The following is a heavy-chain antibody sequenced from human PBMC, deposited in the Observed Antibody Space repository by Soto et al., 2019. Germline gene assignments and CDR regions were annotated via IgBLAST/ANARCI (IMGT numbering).Heavy chain of an antibody. Sequence: EVQLLESGGGLVQPGGSLRLSCAASGFTFSSYAMSWVRQAPGKGLEWVSTISGSGGSTYDADSVKGRFTISRDNSXXTXXLKMNRLRAEDKAVYYCAKDRVSGSTRWYKGWFDHWGQGTLVTVSS. D-gene: IGHD2-2*02. V-gene: IGHV3-23*01. CDR1: GFTFSSYA. J-gene: IGHJ5*02. CDR2: ISGSGGST. CDR3: AKDRVSGSTRWYKGWFDH.